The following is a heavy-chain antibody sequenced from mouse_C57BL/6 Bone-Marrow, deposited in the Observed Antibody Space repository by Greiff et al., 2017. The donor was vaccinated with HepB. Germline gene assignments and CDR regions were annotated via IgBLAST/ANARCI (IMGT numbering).Heavy chain of an antibody. CDR1: GFTFSDYG. V-gene: IGHV5-15*01. Sequence: DVKLQESGGGLVQPGGSLKLSCAASGFTFSDYGMAWVRQAPRKGPEWVAFISNLAYSIYYADTVTGRFTISRENAKNTLYLEMSSLRSEDTAMYYCARHCYRSFDVWGTGTTVTVSS. CDR2: ISNLAYSI. J-gene: IGHJ1*03. CDR3: ARHCYRSFDV.